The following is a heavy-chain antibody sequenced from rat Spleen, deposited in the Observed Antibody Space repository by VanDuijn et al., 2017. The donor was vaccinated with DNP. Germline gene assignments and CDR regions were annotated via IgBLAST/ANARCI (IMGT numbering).Heavy chain of an antibody. CDR3: ARTLY. CDR1: GFSLTSNS. Sequence: QVQLKESGPGLVQPSQTMSLTCTVAGFSLTSNSVHWVRQSPGKGLEWIAAISSGGSTYYNSALKSRLSISRDTSKSQVFLKMNSVQTEDTAMYFCARTLYWGQGVMVTVSS. V-gene: IGHV2-6*01. CDR2: ISSGGST. J-gene: IGHJ2*01.